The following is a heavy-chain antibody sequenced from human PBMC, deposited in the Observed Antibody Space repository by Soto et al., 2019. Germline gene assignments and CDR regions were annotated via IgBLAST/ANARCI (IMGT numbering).Heavy chain of an antibody. V-gene: IGHV4-4*02. D-gene: IGHD2-8*01. Sequence: SETLSLTCAVSGVSISSGNWLTWVRQTPQRGLEYIGEIFHDGTANYYPSFERRVAISVDTSKNQFSLKLTSVTAADTAIYFCARLVYDTRLNYMYFDFWGQGALVTVSS. CDR2: IFHDGTA. CDR3: ARLVYDTRLNYMYFDF. J-gene: IGHJ4*02. CDR1: GVSISSGNW.